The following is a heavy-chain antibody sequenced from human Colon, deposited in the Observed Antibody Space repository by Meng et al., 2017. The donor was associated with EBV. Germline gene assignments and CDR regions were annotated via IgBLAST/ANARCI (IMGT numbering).Heavy chain of an antibody. V-gene: IGHV4-39*07. D-gene: IGHD2-21*02. CDR2: IYYSGRT. CDR1: GDSVSNKNKY. J-gene: IGHJ4*02. Sequence: QLQLRESGPGLVKPSETLSLTGSVSGDSVSNKNKYWGWIRQPPGKGLEWIGNIYYSGRTNYNPSLTSRVAISVDTSKNQFSLRLNSVTAADSAIYSCARGDLDGDCYYCLDFWGQGALVTVSS. CDR3: ARGDLDGDCYYCLDF.